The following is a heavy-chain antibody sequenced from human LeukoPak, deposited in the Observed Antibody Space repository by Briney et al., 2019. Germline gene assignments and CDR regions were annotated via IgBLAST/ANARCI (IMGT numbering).Heavy chain of an antibody. V-gene: IGHV1-8*03. CDR2: MNPNSGNT. Sequence: ASVKVSCKASGYTFTSYDINWVRQATGQGLEWMGWMNPNSGNTGYAQKFQGRVTITRNTSISTAYMELSSLRSEDTAVYYCARGYCSSTSCYFYYYYYYMDVWGKGTTVTVSS. CDR3: ARGYCSSTSCYFYYYYYYMDV. J-gene: IGHJ6*03. CDR1: GYTFTSYD. D-gene: IGHD2-2*01.